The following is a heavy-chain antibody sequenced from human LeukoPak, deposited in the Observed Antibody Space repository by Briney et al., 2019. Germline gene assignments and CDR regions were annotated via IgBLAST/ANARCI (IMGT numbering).Heavy chain of an antibody. CDR3: ARNSGYDFVRGFDY. CDR1: GFTVSSNY. Sequence: PGGSLRLSCAASGFTVSSNYMSWVRQAPGKGLEYVSAISSNGGSTYYANSVKGRFTISRDNSKNTLYLQMNSLRAEDTALYYCARNSGYDFVRGFDYWGQGTLVTVSS. V-gene: IGHV3-64*01. CDR2: ISSNGGST. J-gene: IGHJ4*02. D-gene: IGHD5-12*01.